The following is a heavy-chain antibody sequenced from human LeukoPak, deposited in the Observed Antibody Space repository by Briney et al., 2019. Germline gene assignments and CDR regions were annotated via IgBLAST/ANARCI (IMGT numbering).Heavy chain of an antibody. CDR1: GFTFSSAA. CDR2: IGSSGGST. D-gene: IGHD5-24*01. Sequence: GGSLRPSCAASGFTFSSAAMTWVRQAPGKGLEWVSLIGSSGGSTYYADSVKGRFTISRDNSKNTLSLQMNSLRVEDTAIYYCAKDIQLSTWGLGTMVTVSS. V-gene: IGHV3-23*01. CDR3: AKDIQLST. J-gene: IGHJ3*01.